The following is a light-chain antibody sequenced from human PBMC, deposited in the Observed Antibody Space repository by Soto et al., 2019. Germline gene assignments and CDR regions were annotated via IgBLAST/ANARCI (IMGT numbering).Light chain of an antibody. CDR2: EVS. CDR3: SSYTSSTSYVV. J-gene: IGLJ2*01. Sequence: QSALTQPASVSGSPGQSITISCTGTSSDVGDYNYVSWYQQHPGKAPKLMIYEVSDRPSGVSNRFSGSKSGNTASLTISGLQADDEADYYCSSYTSSTSYVVFGGGTKLTVL. V-gene: IGLV2-14*01. CDR1: SSDVGDYNY.